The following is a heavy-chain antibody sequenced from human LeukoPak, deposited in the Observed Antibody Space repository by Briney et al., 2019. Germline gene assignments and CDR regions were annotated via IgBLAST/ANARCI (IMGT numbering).Heavy chain of an antibody. J-gene: IGHJ4*02. CDR1: GGSFSGYY. D-gene: IGHD3-10*01. Sequence: SETLSLTCAVYGGSFSGYYWSWIRQPPGKGLEWIGEINHSGSTNYNPSLKSRVTISVDTSRNQFSLKLSSVTAADTAVYYCARGTYYYGSGSYFRDYWGQGTLVTVSS. CDR3: ARGTYYYGSGSYFRDY. CDR2: INHSGST. V-gene: IGHV4-34*01.